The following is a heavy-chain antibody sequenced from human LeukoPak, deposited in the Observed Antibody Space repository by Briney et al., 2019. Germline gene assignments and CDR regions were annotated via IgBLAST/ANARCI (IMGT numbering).Heavy chain of an antibody. D-gene: IGHD5-12*01. CDR3: AIGPPYGGYSD. Sequence: KSGGSLRLSCAASGFTFSNAWTSWVRQAPGKGLEWVGRIKSKTDGGTTDYAAPVKGRFTISRDDSKNTLYLQMNSLRAEDTAVYSCAIGPPYGGYSDWGQGTLVTVSS. V-gene: IGHV3-15*01. CDR1: GFTFSNAW. CDR2: IKSKTDGGTT. J-gene: IGHJ4*02.